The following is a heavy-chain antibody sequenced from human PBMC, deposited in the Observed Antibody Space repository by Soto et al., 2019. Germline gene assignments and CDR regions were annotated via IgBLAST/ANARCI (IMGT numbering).Heavy chain of an antibody. J-gene: IGHJ6*02. Sequence: GGSLRLSCAAFGFTFSSYAMSWVRQAPGKGLEWVSAISGSGGSTYYADSVKGRFTISRDNSKNTLYLQMNSLRAEDTAVYYCAKDYPISFMITFGGVIVTAPRSQSGGPGPQTPQQSNYYGMDVWGQGTTVTVSS. CDR3: AKDYPISFMITFGGVIVTAPRSQSGGPGPQTPQQSNYYGMDV. CDR1: GFTFSSYA. V-gene: IGHV3-23*01. CDR2: ISGSGGST. D-gene: IGHD3-16*02.